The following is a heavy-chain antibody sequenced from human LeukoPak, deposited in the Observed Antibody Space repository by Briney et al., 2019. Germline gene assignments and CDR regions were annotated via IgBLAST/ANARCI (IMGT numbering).Heavy chain of an antibody. D-gene: IGHD3-22*01. V-gene: IGHV4-4*07. J-gene: IGHJ5*02. CDR3: ARERTVVVITGGWFDP. CDR1: GGSISSYY. CDR2: IYTSGST. Sequence: SETLSLTCTVSGGSISSYYWSWVRQPAGKGLEWIGRIYTSGSTNYNPSLKSRVTMSVGTSKNQFSLKLSSVTAADTAVYYCARERTVVVITGGWFDPWGQGTLVTVSS.